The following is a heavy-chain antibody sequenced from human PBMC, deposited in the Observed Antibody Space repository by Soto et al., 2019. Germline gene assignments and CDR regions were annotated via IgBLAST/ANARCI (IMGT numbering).Heavy chain of an antibody. CDR3: ARDGVGASSFYWYSDY. V-gene: IGHV3-33*01. J-gene: IGHJ4*02. D-gene: IGHD1-26*01. CDR1: GFRFSGFG. CDR2: FRYDGSNK. Sequence: QVQLVESGGGVVQPGRSLRLSCAASGFRFSGFGMHWVRQAPGKGLVWVAIFRYDGSNKNYADSVKGRFTISRDNSQNTLYLQMDSLRVVYTDVYYCARDGVGASSFYWYSDYWGQGILVTVSS.